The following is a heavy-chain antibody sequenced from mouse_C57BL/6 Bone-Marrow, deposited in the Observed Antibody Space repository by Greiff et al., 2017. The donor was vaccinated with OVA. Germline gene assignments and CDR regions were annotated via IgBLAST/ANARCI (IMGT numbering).Heavy chain of an antibody. J-gene: IGHJ3*01. V-gene: IGHV1-69*01. CDR1: GYTFTSYW. Sequence: QVQLQQPGAELVMPGASVKLSCKASGYTFTSYWMHWVKQRPGQGLEWIGEIDPSDSYTNYNQKFKGKSTMTVDKSSSTAYMRLSSLTSEDSAVYYCARLDYGRGAYWGQGTLVTVSA. CDR3: ARLDYGRGAY. CDR2: IDPSDSYT. D-gene: IGHD1-1*01.